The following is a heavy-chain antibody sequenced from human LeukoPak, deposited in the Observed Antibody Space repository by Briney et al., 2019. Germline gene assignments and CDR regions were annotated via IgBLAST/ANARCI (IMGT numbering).Heavy chain of an antibody. J-gene: IGHJ4*02. V-gene: IGHV3-23*01. CDR3: FQGYDGIRDFDWLLDY. CDR2: ISGSCGST. Sequence: GSLRLSCAASGLTISSYGMSWVRQAPGKGLEWVAAISGSCGSTYYADSVKGRFTISRDNSKNTLYLSMNSLRAEDTVVYYFFQGYDGIRDFDWLLDYWGQGTLVTVSS. D-gene: IGHD3-9*01. CDR1: GLTISSYG.